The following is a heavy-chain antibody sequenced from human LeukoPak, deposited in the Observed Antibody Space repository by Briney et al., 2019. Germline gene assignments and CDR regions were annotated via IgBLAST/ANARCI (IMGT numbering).Heavy chain of an antibody. CDR1: GFTFSSHA. D-gene: IGHD1-26*01. Sequence: GGSLRLSCAASGFTFSSHAMHWVRQAPGKGLEWVAVISFDGGTKSYADSVKGRFTISRDNSKNTLYLQMDSLRAEDTAVYYCAREGSGSALDYWGQGTLVTVSS. V-gene: IGHV3-30-3*01. CDR3: AREGSGSALDY. CDR2: ISFDGGTK. J-gene: IGHJ4*02.